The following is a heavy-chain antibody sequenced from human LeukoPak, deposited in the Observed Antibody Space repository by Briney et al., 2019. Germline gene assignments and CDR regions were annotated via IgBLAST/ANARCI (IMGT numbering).Heavy chain of an antibody. Sequence: GGSLRLSCVASGFTFSSDRMNWVRQAPGKGLEWVSTIYSGSDYIYYADSVKGRFTISRDNAKNSLYLQMNSLRAEDMAIYYCARDLPVSGAYHQFDSWGQGTLVTVSS. CDR2: IYSGSDYI. CDR1: GFTFSSDR. V-gene: IGHV3-21*01. D-gene: IGHD4/OR15-4a*01. CDR3: ARDLPVSGAYHQFDS. J-gene: IGHJ4*02.